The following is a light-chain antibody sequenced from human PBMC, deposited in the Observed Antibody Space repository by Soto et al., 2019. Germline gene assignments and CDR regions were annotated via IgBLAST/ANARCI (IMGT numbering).Light chain of an antibody. CDR2: EVT. J-gene: IGLJ3*02. CDR3: NSYTTTSSWV. CDR1: SSDVGGYNY. Sequence: QSALTQPASVSGSPGQSITISCTGTSSDVGGYNYVSWYQQHPGKAPKLIIYEVTNRPSGVYNRFSGSKSGNTASRTISGLQAEDEADYYCNSYTTTSSWVFGGGTKLTVL. V-gene: IGLV2-14*01.